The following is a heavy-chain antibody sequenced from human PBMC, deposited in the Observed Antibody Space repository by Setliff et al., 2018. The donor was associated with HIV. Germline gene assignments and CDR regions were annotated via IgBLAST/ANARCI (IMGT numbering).Heavy chain of an antibody. CDR2: ISNSGDYI. V-gene: IGHV3-21*01. Sequence: GGSLRLSCATSGFTFNYYSLNWVRQAPGKGLEWVSFISNSGDYIHYADSVRGRFTIPRDNTKRSVYLEMNRMTVEDTAVYYCARGFIDKSFDAFDVWGPGTMVTVSS. J-gene: IGHJ3*01. D-gene: IGHD3-9*01. CDR1: GFTFNYYS. CDR3: ARGFIDKSFDAFDV.